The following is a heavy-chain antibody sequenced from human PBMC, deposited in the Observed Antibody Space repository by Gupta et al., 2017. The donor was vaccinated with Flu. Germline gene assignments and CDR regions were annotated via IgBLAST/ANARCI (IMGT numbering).Heavy chain of an antibody. CDR2: IKQDGSEK. J-gene: IGHJ4*02. CDR3: ARDSGNFYIDY. Sequence: EVQLVESGGGLVQPGGSLRLSCAAYGFSLSSYWMSWVRQAPGKGVEWVANIKQDGSEKYYGDSVKGRFTISRDNAKNSQYLQMNNLRAEDTALYYCARDSGNFYIDYWGQGTLVTVSS. CDR1: GFSLSSYW. V-gene: IGHV3-7*01. D-gene: IGHD1-26*01.